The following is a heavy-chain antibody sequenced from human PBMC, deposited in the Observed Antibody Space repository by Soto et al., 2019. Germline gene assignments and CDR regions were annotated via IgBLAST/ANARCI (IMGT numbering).Heavy chain of an antibody. Sequence: QVQLVQSGGEVKKPGASVKVSCNASGYTFRSYAISWMRQAPGQGLEWMGWISADSGNTNYAQKFQGRVTLTTDTTTSEADTELKSLKSDETDVYYCARDSTRAYGGSYYSPSDAFEFWGPGTMVTVSS. CDR3: ARDSTRAYGGSYYSPSDAFEF. CDR1: GYTFRSYA. CDR2: ISADSGNT. D-gene: IGHD1-26*01. V-gene: IGHV1-18*01. J-gene: IGHJ3*01.